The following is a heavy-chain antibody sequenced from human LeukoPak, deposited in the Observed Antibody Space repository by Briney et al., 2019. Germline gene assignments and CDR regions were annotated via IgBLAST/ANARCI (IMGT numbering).Heavy chain of an antibody. CDR1: GYTFSAYY. Sequence: ASVKVSCKASGYTFSAYYIHWVRQAPGQGLEWMGWISPYNAETNYAQHFQGRVTMTRDTSVSTAYMELSRLRSDDTAVYYCARGSAFDFPDYWGQGTLVTVSS. CDR2: ISPYNAET. D-gene: IGHD3-9*01. CDR3: ARGSAFDFPDY. V-gene: IGHV1-2*02. J-gene: IGHJ4*02.